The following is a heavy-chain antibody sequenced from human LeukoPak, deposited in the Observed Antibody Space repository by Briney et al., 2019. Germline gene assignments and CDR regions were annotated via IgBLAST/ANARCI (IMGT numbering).Heavy chain of an antibody. Sequence: SVKVSCKASGGTFSSYAISWVRQAPGQGLEWMGGIIPIFGTANYAQKFQGRVTITADESTSTAYMELSSLRSEDTAVYYCARGEQQLVPPDYWGQGTLVTVSS. D-gene: IGHD6-13*01. CDR1: GGTFSSYA. J-gene: IGHJ4*02. CDR3: ARGEQQLVPPDY. CDR2: IIPIFGTA. V-gene: IGHV1-69*13.